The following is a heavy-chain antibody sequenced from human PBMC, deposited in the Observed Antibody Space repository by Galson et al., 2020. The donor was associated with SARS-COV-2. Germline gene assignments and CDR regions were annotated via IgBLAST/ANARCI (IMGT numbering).Heavy chain of an antibody. V-gene: IGHV3-23*01. CDR1: GFTFSNFP. CDR3: AREFDGFDI. J-gene: IGHJ3*02. CDR2: ISYRGGAM. Sequence: GGSLRLSCTASGFTFSNFPMNWVRQAPGKGLEWVSGISYRGGAMYHADSVKGRFTISRDNSKNTLYLQMNGLRAEDTAVYYCAREFDGFDIWGQGTMVTVSS.